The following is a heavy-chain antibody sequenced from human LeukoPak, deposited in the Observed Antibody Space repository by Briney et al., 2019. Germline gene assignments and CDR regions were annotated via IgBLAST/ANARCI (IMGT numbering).Heavy chain of an antibody. Sequence: GESLKISCKGSGYNFISYWIGWVRQMPVKGLEWMGIIYPGDSDTRYSPSFQGQVTISADKSISTAYLQWSSLKASDTAIYYCARTNMPAREGTYFDYWGQGTLVTVSS. CDR2: IYPGDSDT. V-gene: IGHV5-51*01. CDR1: GYNFISYW. CDR3: ARTNMPAREGTYFDY. J-gene: IGHJ4*02. D-gene: IGHD6-6*01.